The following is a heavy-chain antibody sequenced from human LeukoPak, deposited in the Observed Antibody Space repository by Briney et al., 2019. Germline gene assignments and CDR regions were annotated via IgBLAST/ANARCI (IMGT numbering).Heavy chain of an antibody. CDR1: GYTFTSYD. J-gene: IGHJ5*02. CDR3: ARNLQWLVNWFDR. CDR2: MNPNSGNT. Sequence: ASVKVSCKASGYTFTSYDINWVRQATGQGLEWMGWMNPNSGNTGYAQKFQGRVTMTRNTSISTAYMELSSLRSEDTAVYYCARNLQWLVNWFDRWGQGTLVTVSS. V-gene: IGHV1-8*01. D-gene: IGHD6-19*01.